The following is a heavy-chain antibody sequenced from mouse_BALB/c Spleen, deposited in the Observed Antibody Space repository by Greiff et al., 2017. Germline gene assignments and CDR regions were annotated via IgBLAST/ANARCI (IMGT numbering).Heavy chain of an antibody. J-gene: IGHJ2*01. CDR2: INPGSGGT. CDR1: GYAFTNYL. V-gene: IGHV1-54*01. D-gene: IGHD2-4*01. Sequence: VQLQQSGAELVRPGTSVKVSCKASGYAFTNYLIEWVKQRPGQGLEWIGVINPGSGGTNYNEKFKGKATLTADKSSSTAYMQLSSLTSDDSAVYFCARNYDYDDGFDYWGQGTTLTVSS. CDR3: ARNYDYDDGFDY.